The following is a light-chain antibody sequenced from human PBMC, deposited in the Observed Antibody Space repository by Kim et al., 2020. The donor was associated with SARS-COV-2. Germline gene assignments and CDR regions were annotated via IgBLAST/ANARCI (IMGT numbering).Light chain of an antibody. J-gene: IGLJ3*02. V-gene: IGLV2-8*01. CDR3: CSHAGSYRRGV. Sequence: QSALTQPPSASGSPGQSVTISCTGTSSDVGAYNYVSWYQQRPGKAPQLMIYEVSKRPSGVPDRFSGSKSGNTASLTVFGLQAEDDADYYCCSHAGSYRRGVFGGGTQLTVL. CDR2: EVS. CDR1: SSDVGAYNY.